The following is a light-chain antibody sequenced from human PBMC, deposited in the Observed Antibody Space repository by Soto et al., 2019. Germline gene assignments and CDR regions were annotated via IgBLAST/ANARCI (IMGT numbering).Light chain of an antibody. CDR2: DVS. V-gene: IGLV2-14*01. CDR1: SSDVGGYNY. Sequence: QSVLTQPASASGSPGQSITISCTGTSSDVGGYNYVSWYQQHPGKAPKLMIYDVSNRPSGVSNRFSGSKSGNTASLTISGRPTEDEADYYCSSYTNSSTIGVFGGGTKLTVL. J-gene: IGLJ2*01. CDR3: SSYTNSSTIGV.